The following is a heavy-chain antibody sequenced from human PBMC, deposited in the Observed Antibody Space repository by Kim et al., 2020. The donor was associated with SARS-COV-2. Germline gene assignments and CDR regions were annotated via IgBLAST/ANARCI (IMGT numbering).Heavy chain of an antibody. Sequence: DAVKGRFTISRDNSKNTLYLQMNSLRAEDTAVYYWAKDLGLRPITMRFQHWGQGTLVTVSS. CDR3: AKDLGLRPITMRFQH. J-gene: IGHJ1*01. D-gene: IGHD3-22*01. V-gene: IGHV3-23*01.